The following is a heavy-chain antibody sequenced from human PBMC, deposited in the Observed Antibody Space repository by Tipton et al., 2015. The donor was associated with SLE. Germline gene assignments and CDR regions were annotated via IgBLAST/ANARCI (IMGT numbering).Heavy chain of an antibody. CDR2: ISHSGAT. V-gene: IGHV4-31*02. CDR1: GGSISSGDYF. Sequence: LRLSCTVSGGSISSGDYFWNWIRQHPGKGLEWIGEISHSGATNYNPSLRSRVTVSVDTSKNQFSLNLTSMSAADTAVYYCGRLRSESQGDWFDPWGRGTLVTVSS. D-gene: IGHD3-16*01. CDR3: GRLRSESQGDWFDP. J-gene: IGHJ5*02.